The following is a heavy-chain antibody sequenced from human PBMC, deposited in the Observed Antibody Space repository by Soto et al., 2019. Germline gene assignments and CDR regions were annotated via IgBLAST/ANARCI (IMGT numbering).Heavy chain of an antibody. D-gene: IGHD1-1*01. Sequence: LSLTCTVSGGSITSYYWSWIRQPPGKGLEWIGYIYYSESTNYNPSLKSRVTISVDTSKNQLSLKLSSVTAADTAVYYCARGRTLFDYWGPGTLVTVSS. V-gene: IGHV4-59*01. J-gene: IGHJ4*02. CDR3: ARGRTLFDY. CDR2: IYYSEST. CDR1: GGSITSYY.